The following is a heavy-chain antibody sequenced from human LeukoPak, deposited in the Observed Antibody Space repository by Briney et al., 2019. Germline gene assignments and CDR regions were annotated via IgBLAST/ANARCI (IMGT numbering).Heavy chain of an antibody. CDR1: GFTFSSYG. CDR2: ISGDGSST. V-gene: IGHV3-74*01. Sequence: GGSRRLSRAASGFTFSSYGMHWVRQAPGKGLVWVSRISGDGSSTTYVDSVMGRFTISRDNAKNTLYLQLNSVRAEDTAVYYCARGNIAAAGIHYWGQGTLVIVSS. D-gene: IGHD6-13*01. J-gene: IGHJ4*02. CDR3: ARGNIAAAGIHY.